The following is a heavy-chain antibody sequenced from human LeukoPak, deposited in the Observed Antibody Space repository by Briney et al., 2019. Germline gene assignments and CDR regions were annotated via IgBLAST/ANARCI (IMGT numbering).Heavy chain of an antibody. CDR1: GGSISGYY. CDR3: ARLRYCSSGTCLWYFDL. CDR2: IYYSGST. V-gene: IGHV4-59*08. J-gene: IGHJ2*01. D-gene: IGHD2-15*01. Sequence: SETLSLTCTVSGGSISGYYWSWIRQPPGKGLEWIGYIYYSGSTNYNPSLKSRLTISIDTSENQFSLKLSSVTAADTAVYYCARLRYCSSGTCLWYFDLWGRGTLVTVSS.